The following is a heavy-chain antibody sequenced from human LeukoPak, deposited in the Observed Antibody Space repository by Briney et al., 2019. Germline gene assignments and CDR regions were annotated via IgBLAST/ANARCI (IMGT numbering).Heavy chain of an antibody. CDR2: IIPIFGTA. Sequence: ASVKVSCKASGGTFSSYAISWVRQAPGQGLEWMGGIIPIFGTANYAQKFQGRVTITTDESTSTAYMELSSLRSEDTAVYYCASSLRGYSYGFDVWGKGTTVTVSS. J-gene: IGHJ6*04. D-gene: IGHD5-18*01. CDR1: GGTFSSYA. CDR3: ASSLRGYSYGFDV. V-gene: IGHV1-69*05.